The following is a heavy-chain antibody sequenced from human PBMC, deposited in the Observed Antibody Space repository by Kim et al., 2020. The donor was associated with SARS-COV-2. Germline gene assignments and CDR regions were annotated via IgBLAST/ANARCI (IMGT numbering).Heavy chain of an antibody. V-gene: IGHV1-2*02. D-gene: IGHD5-12*01. J-gene: IGHJ4*02. CDR3: ARERRDGYKYLYYFDY. Sequence: VQGRVTMTRDTSISTAYMELSRLRSDDTAVYYCARERRDGYKYLYYFDYWGQGTLVTVSS.